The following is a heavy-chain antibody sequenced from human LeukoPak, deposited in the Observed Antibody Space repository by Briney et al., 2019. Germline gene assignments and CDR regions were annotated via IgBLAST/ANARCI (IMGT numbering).Heavy chain of an antibody. Sequence: GASVKVSCKAAGYTFTGYYMHWVRQGPGQGLDWMGWINPNSGDTNYAQKFQGRVTMTRDTSISTAYMELSRLRSDDTAVYYCARGIVATPPLLWYWGQGTLVTVSS. CDR1: GYTFTGYY. CDR3: ARGIVATPPLLWY. D-gene: IGHD5-12*01. V-gene: IGHV1-2*02. CDR2: INPNSGDT. J-gene: IGHJ4*02.